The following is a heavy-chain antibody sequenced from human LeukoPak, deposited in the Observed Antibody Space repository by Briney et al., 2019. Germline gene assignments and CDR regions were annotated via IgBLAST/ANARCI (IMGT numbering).Heavy chain of an antibody. D-gene: IGHD5-12*01. CDR2: MYSAGSN. Sequence: SETLSLTCTVSGGSISGYFWTWIRQPAGKALEWIGRMYSAGSNNYNPSLKSRVTMSLATSKNHFSLNLTSVTAADTAVYYCAREPTSGREPTSGRPLDYWGQGTLVTVSS. J-gene: IGHJ4*02. CDR3: AREPTSGREPTSGRPLDY. CDR1: GGSISGYF. V-gene: IGHV4-4*07.